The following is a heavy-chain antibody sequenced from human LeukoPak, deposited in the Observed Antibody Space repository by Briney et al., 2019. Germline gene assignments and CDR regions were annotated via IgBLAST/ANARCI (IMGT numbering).Heavy chain of an antibody. Sequence: PGGSLRLSCTASAFTFNNYGMHWVRQAPGKGLEWVAVIWYDGSNKYYTDSVKGRFTISRDNSKNTLYLQMNSLRAEDTAVYYCTRGFRYSSGYFDYWGQGTLVTVSS. V-gene: IGHV3-33*01. CDR3: TRGFRYSSGYFDY. CDR1: AFTFNNYG. J-gene: IGHJ4*02. CDR2: IWYDGSNK. D-gene: IGHD6-19*01.